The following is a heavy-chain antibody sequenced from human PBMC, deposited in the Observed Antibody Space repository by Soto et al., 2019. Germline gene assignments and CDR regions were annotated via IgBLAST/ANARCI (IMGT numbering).Heavy chain of an antibody. J-gene: IGHJ5*02. CDR1: GYTFTSYY. V-gene: IGHV1-46*03. CDR3: ARAPQYGYDWARRAPGPYNWFDP. Sequence: ASVKVSCKASGYTFTSYYMHWVRQAPGQGLEWMGIINPSGGSTSYAQKFQGRVTMTRDTSTSTVYMELSSLRSGDTAVYYCARAPQYGYDWARRAPGPYNWFDPWGQGTLVTVSS. D-gene: IGHD3-16*01. CDR2: INPSGGST.